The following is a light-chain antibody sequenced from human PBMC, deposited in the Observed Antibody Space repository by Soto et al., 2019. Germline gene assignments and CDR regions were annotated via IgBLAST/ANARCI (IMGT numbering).Light chain of an antibody. CDR3: LLHRSHFWT. CDR2: GAS. J-gene: IGKJ1*01. V-gene: IGKV1-6*01. Sequence: AIQVTQSPTSLSASVGDRVTITCRSSQDIRNYLGWYQQKPGKAPQLLIYGASSLQRGVSSRFSGSGFGTDFTLTISSLQPEDSATLYCLLHRSHFWTFSELTKVQI. CDR1: QDIRNY.